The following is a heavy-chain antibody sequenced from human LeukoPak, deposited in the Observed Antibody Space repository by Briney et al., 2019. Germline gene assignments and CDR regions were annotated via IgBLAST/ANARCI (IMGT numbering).Heavy chain of an antibody. J-gene: IGHJ5*02. D-gene: IGHD3-10*01. CDR1: GGSFSGYY. CDR3: ARRALMVRGSPGVPNWFDP. CDR2: INHSGST. Sequence: SETLSLTCAVYGGSFSGYYWSWIRQPPGRGLEWIGEINHSGSTNYNPSLKSRVTISVDTSKNQFSLKLSSVTAADTAVYYCARRALMVRGSPGVPNWFDPWGQGTLVTVSS. V-gene: IGHV4-34*01.